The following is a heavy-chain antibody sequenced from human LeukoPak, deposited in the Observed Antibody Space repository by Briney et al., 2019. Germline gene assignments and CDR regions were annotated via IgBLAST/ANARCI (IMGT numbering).Heavy chain of an antibody. CDR3: ASRAPPAAY. V-gene: IGHV4-39*07. D-gene: IGHD6-13*01. J-gene: IGHJ4*02. Sequence: SETLSLTCTVSGGSISSSSYYWSWIRQPPGKGLEWIGEINHSGSTNYNPSLKSRVTISVDTSKNQFSLKLSSVTAADTAVYYCASRAPPAAYWGQGTLVTVSS. CDR2: INHSGST. CDR1: GGSISSSSYY.